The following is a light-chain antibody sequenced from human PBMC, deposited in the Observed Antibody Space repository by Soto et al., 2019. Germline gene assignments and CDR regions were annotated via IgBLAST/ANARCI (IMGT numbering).Light chain of an antibody. CDR2: GAS. J-gene: IGKJ2*01. CDR1: QTVSSNF. Sequence: IVLTQSPGTLSLSPGERATLSCRASQTVSSNFLAWYQQKLGQAPRLLIYGASSRATGIPDRFSGSGSATDFTLTISRLEPGDFAVYYCQQYGSSPYTFGQGTKLEIK. CDR3: QQYGSSPYT. V-gene: IGKV3-20*01.